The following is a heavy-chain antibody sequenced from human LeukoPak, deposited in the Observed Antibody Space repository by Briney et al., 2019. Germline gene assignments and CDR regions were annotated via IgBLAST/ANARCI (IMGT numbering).Heavy chain of an antibody. CDR2: NNTNTGSP. J-gene: IGHJ4*02. Sequence: ASVKVSCKASGYTFTSYAMNWVRQAPGQGLEWMGSNNTNTGSPRYAQDFTGRFVFSLDTSLSTTYLQISSLKSEDTAIYYCARTRAPYYYGAGSPDFWGRGTLVTISS. V-gene: IGHV7-4-1*02. CDR1: GYTFTSYA. CDR3: ARTRAPYYYGAGSPDF. D-gene: IGHD3-10*01.